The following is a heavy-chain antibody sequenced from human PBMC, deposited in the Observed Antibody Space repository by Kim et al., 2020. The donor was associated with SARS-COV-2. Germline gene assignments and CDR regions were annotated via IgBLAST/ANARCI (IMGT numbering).Heavy chain of an antibody. J-gene: IGHJ4*02. D-gene: IGHD2-15*01. V-gene: IGHV1-2*02. Sequence: NYAQKFQGRVTMTRDTSISTAYMELSRLTSDDTAVYYCARETPVVASFDYWGQGTLVTVSS. CDR3: ARETPVVASFDY.